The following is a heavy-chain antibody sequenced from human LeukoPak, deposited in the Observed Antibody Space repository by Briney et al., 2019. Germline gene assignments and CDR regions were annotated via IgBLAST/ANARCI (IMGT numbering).Heavy chain of an antibody. J-gene: IGHJ4*02. CDR3: ARDVGYGFNS. D-gene: IGHD5-18*01. Sequence: GESLRLSCAASGFTFSTYWMHWVRQAPGKGLVWVSHINTNGGTTTYADSVKGRFTISRDNAKNTVYLQMNSLRAEDTAVYYCARDVGYGFNSWGQGTLVTVSS. V-gene: IGHV3-74*01. CDR1: GFTFSTYW. CDR2: INTNGGTT.